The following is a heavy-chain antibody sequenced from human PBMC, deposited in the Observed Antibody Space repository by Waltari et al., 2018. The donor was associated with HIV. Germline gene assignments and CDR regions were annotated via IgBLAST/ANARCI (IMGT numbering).Heavy chain of an antibody. J-gene: IGHJ4*02. CDR1: VLTFNNFV. CDR2: ISGNGETT. Sequence: EVQLEESGGTSVEPGGSLSLSCVVSVLTFNNFVMGWVRQPPGRGPEWVSGISGNGETTYYADSVKGRFTISRDNSKNMLFLHLTNLRLEDTALYFCVDDYRGLFVDWGQGTLVTVSS. V-gene: IGHV3-23*04. CDR3: VDDYRGLFVD. D-gene: IGHD2-15*01.